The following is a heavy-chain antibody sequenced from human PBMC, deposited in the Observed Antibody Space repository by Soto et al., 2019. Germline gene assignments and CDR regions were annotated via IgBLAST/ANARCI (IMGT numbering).Heavy chain of an antibody. CDR3: AALHFWSGPWTHTRLDY. Sequence: QVKLQESGPGLVKPSGTLSLSCAVSGGSISSSNWWTWVRQPPGKGLEWIGEIYHSGSTNYNPSLKSRVTIFVDKSKNHFSLKLTSVTAADTAVYYCAALHFWSGPWTHTRLDYWGQGTLVTVSS. J-gene: IGHJ4*02. CDR1: GGSISSSNW. D-gene: IGHD3-3*02. CDR2: IYHSGST. V-gene: IGHV4-4*02.